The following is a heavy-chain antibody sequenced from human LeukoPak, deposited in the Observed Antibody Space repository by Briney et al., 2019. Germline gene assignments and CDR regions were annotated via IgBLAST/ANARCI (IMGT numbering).Heavy chain of an antibody. CDR2: IYYKGNT. CDR3: MRRDTGGNYSDY. D-gene: IGHD2-8*02. V-gene: IGHV4-59*08. J-gene: IGHJ4*02. Sequence: SETLSLTCAVSGGSIYSHYWGWIRQPPGKGLEWIGDIYYKGNTNYNPSLKSRVTISLDTSKNHLSLKLTSVVAADTAIYYCMRRDTGGNYSDYGAQEILVTVSS. CDR1: GGSIYSHY.